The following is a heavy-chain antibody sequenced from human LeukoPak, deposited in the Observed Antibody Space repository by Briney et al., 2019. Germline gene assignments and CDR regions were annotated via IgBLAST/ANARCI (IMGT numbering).Heavy chain of an antibody. J-gene: IGHJ2*01. CDR3: AKAIAAPVWYFDL. CDR2: ISGRGDST. V-gene: IGHV3-23*01. Sequence: GGSLRLSCAASRFTFSSYAMSWVRQAPGKGLEWVSTISGRGDSTYYADSVKGRFTISRDNSRTTLYLQMNTLRAEDTAVYYCAKAIAAPVWYFDLWGRGTLVTVSS. D-gene: IGHD6-13*01. CDR1: RFTFSSYA.